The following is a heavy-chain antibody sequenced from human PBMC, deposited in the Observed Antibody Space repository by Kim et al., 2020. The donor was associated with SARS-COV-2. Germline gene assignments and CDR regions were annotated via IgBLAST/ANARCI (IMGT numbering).Heavy chain of an antibody. J-gene: IGHJ6*03. CDR2: IYSGGST. CDR1: GFTVSSNY. Sequence: GGSLRLSCAASGFTVSSNYMSWVRQAPGKGLEWVSVIYSGGSTYYADSVKGRFTISRHNSKNTLYLQMNSLRAEDTAVYYCARDRYSNYARGQYDYYYYYMDVWGKGTTVTVSS. CDR3: ARDRYSNYARGQYDYYYYYMDV. D-gene: IGHD4-4*01. V-gene: IGHV3-53*04.